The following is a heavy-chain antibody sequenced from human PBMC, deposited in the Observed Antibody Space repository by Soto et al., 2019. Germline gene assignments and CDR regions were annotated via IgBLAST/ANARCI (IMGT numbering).Heavy chain of an antibody. D-gene: IGHD6-6*01. CDR3: ARVRQLVGYFYYYLDV. Sequence: GGSLRLSLAASGFTFRYYTMNLVPPAPGKGLEWVSGLVGSGDDIYYAASVRGRFTVSRDNSKNTLYLQMNSLRAEDTAVYYCARVRQLVGYFYYYLDVWGKGTTVTVSS. CDR1: GFTFRYYT. V-gene: IGHV3-23*01. J-gene: IGHJ6*03. CDR2: LVGSGDDI.